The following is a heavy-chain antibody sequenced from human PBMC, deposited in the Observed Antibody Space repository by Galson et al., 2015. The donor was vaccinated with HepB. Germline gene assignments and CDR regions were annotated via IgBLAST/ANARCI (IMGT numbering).Heavy chain of an antibody. V-gene: IGHV3-15*01. J-gene: IGHJ4*02. CDR3: TTRLRLGELSHFDY. CDR2: IKSKTDGGTT. CDR1: GFPFSNAW. Sequence: LRLSCAASGFPFSNAWMSWVRQAPGKGLEWVGRIKSKTDGGTTDYAAPVKGRFTISRDDSKNTLYLQMNSLKTEDTAVYYCTTRLRLGELSHFDYWGQGTLVTVSS. D-gene: IGHD3-16*02.